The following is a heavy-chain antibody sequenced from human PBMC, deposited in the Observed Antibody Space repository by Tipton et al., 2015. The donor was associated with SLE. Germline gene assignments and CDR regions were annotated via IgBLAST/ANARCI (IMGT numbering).Heavy chain of an antibody. J-gene: IGHJ4*02. CDR2: IYSGGTTT. V-gene: IGHV3-66*02. CDR1: GLTVSNNY. D-gene: IGHD3-10*01. CDR3: VRSVSVYYVSGSSAC. Sequence: SLRLSCTASGLTVSNNYITWVRQAPGKGLEWVSVIYSGGTTTFHADSVKGRFTISRDNSKNTVYLQMNSLRVEDTAVYYCVRSVSVYYVSGSSACWGQGTLVSVSS.